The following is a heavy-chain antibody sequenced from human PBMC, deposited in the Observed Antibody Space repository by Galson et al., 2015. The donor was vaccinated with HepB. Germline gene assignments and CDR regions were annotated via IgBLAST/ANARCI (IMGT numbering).Heavy chain of an antibody. D-gene: IGHD5-12*01. Sequence: QSGAEVTKPGESLRISCKVSGDTFTNYWITWVRQMSGKGLEYMGRIDPSDSYTYFSPSFQGHVTLSVDKSLSTAYLQWDSLKASDTAMYYCATRGGYATAFDIWGQGTVVIVSS. V-gene: IGHV5-10-1*01. CDR3: ATRGGYATAFDI. J-gene: IGHJ3*02. CDR1: GDTFTNYW. CDR2: IDPSDSYT.